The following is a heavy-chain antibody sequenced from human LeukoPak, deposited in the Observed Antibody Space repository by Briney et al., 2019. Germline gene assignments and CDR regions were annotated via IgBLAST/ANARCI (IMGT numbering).Heavy chain of an antibody. CDR2: ISAYNGNT. Sequence: GASVKVSSEASGYTFTSYGISWVRQAPGQGLEWMGWISAYNGNTNYAQKLQGRVTMTTDTSTSTAYMELRSLRSDDTAVYYCARFSIGGRYDFDCWGQGTLVTVSS. CDR1: GYTFTSYG. J-gene: IGHJ4*02. D-gene: IGHD3-9*01. CDR3: ARFSIGGRYDFDC. V-gene: IGHV1-18*01.